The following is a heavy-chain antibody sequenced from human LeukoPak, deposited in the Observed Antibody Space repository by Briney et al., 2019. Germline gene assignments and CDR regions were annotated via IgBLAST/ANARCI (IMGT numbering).Heavy chain of an antibody. CDR3: AKTAYGYSSGWYSAFDP. V-gene: IGHV3-21*01. D-gene: IGHD6-19*01. CDR1: GFTFSSYS. CDR2: ISSSSSYI. J-gene: IGHJ5*02. Sequence: PGGSLRLSCAASGFTFSSYSMNWVRQAPGKGLEWVSSISSSSSYIYYADSVKGRFTISRDNAKNSLYLQMNSLRAEDTAVYYCAKTAYGYSSGWYSAFDPWGQGTLVTVSS.